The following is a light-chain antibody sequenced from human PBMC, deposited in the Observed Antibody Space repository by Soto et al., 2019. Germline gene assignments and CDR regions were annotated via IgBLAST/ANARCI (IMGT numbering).Light chain of an antibody. CDR2: GAS. V-gene: IGKV3-20*01. Sequence: EIVLTQSPGTLSLYQGERATLSCRASQSVSSSYLAWYQQKPGQAPRLLIYGASSRATGIPDRFSGSGSGTDFTLTIGRLEPEDFAVYYCQRYGSSPLTFGGGTKVEIK. CDR1: QSVSSSY. CDR3: QRYGSSPLT. J-gene: IGKJ4*01.